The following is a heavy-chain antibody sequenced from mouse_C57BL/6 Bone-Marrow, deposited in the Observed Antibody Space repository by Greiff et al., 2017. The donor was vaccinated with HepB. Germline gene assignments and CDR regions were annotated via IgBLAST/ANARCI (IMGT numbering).Heavy chain of an antibody. CDR3: ARAYYSNGFAY. D-gene: IGHD2-5*01. CDR2: INPNNGGT. J-gene: IGHJ3*01. V-gene: IGHV1-18*01. Sequence: EVQLQQSGPELVKPGASVKIPCKASGYTFTDYNMDWVKQSHGKSLEWIGDINPNNGGTIYNQKFKGKATLTVDKSSSTAYMERRSLTSEDTAVYYCARAYYSNGFAYWGQGTLVTVSA. CDR1: GYTFTDYN.